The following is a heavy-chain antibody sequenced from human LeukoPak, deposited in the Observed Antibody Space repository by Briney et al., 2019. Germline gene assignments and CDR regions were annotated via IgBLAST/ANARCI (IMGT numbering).Heavy chain of an antibody. CDR2: INHSGST. J-gene: IGHJ4*02. V-gene: IGHV4-34*01. CDR3: ARGRYYSYGYNY. Sequence: SETLSLTCAVYGGPFSGYYWSWIRQPPWKGLEWIGEINHSGSTNYNPSLKSRVTISVDTSKNQFSLKLSSVTAADTAVYYCARGRYYSYGYNYWGQGTLVTVSS. CDR1: GGPFSGYY. D-gene: IGHD5-18*01.